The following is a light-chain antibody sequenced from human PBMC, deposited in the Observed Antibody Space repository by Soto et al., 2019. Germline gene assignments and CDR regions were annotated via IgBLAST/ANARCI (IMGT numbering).Light chain of an antibody. J-gene: IGKJ2*01. CDR3: LQYGSSSPRSDT. V-gene: IGKV3-20*01. CDR1: QSVSSSY. CDR2: GAS. Sequence: EIVLTQSPGTLSLSPGERATLSCRASQSVSSSYLAWYQQKPGQAPRLLIYGASTRATGIPDRFSGSGSGTDFTLTISRREPEDFAVYYCLQYGSSSPRSDTFGEGTKLEIK.